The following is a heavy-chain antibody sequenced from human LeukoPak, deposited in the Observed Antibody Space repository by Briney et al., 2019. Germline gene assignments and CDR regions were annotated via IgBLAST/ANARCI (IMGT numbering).Heavy chain of an antibody. CDR1: GFTFSSYA. Sequence: PGGSLRPSCAASGFTFSSYAMHWVRQAPGKGLVWVSRINSDGSSTSYADSVKGRFTISRDNAKNTLYLQMNSPRAEDTAVYYCARLDLAGNIDYWGQGTLVTVSS. V-gene: IGHV3-74*01. J-gene: IGHJ4*02. CDR2: INSDGSST. D-gene: IGHD3/OR15-3a*01. CDR3: ARLDLAGNIDY.